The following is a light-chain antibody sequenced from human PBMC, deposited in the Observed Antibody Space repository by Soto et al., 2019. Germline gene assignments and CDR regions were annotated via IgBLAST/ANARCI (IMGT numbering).Light chain of an antibody. V-gene: IGLV4-69*01. J-gene: IGLJ2*01. CDR1: SGHTTFA. CDR3: QTWGPGIHV. Sequence: QSVLTQSPSASASLGASVKLTCNLRSGHTTFAIDWHQQLPEKGPRFLRKLNSDGTYVKGDGIPDRFSGSSSGTERYLTISSLQSDDEADYHCQTWGPGIHVFGGGTKLTVL. CDR2: LNSDGTY.